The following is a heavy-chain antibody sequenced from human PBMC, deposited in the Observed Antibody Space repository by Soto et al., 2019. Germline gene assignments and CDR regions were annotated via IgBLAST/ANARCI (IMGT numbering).Heavy chain of an antibody. CDR1: GLSLSTHGVG. V-gene: IGHV2-5*01. Sequence: HITLKESGPTLVNSTQTLTLTCTFSGLSLSTHGVGVGWIRQPPGKALDSIAFIYWYEDKRYKPSLKTRLTIAMYTSKKQVVLTMTNMHPLETATYDCAHSPIVPTGLRTRWLGPWGQGTLVAVPS. CDR2: IYWYEDK. CDR3: AHSPIVPTGLRTRWLGP. D-gene: IGHD1-1*01. J-gene: IGHJ5*02.